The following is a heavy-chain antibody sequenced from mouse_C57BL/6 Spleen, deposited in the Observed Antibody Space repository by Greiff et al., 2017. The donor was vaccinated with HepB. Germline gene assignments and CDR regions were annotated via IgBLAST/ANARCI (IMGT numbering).Heavy chain of an antibody. Sequence: VKLQQPGAELVMPGASVKLSCKASGYTFTSYWMHWVKQRPGQGLEWIGEIDPSDSYTNYNQKFKGKSTLTVDKSSSTAYMQLSSLTSEDSAVYYCARYWDGAMDYWGQGTSVTVSS. CDR1: GYTFTSYW. J-gene: IGHJ4*01. D-gene: IGHD4-1*01. CDR3: ARYWDGAMDY. CDR2: IDPSDSYT. V-gene: IGHV1-69*01.